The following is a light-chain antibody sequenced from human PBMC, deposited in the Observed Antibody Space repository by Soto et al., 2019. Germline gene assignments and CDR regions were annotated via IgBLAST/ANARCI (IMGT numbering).Light chain of an antibody. Sequence: EIVLTQSPATLSLSPGERATLSCRASQSLNSYLAWFQQKPGQAPRLLIYDASNRATDIPARFSGSGSGTDFTLTISSLEPADFAVYYCQHRRDWPLTFGGGTKVEIK. CDR1: QSLNSY. CDR2: DAS. V-gene: IGKV3-11*01. CDR3: QHRRDWPLT. J-gene: IGKJ4*01.